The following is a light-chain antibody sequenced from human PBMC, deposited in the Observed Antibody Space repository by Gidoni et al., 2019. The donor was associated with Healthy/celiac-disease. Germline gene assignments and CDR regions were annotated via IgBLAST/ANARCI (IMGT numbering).Light chain of an antibody. CDR1: QSVSSY. J-gene: IGKJ4*01. CDR2: DAS. CDR3: QQRSNWPPLT. Sequence: EIVLTQSPATLSLSTGERATLSCRASQSVSSYLAWYQQKPGQAPRILIYDASNRATGIPARFSGSGSGTDFTLTISSLEPEDFAVYYCQQRSNWPPLTFGGGTKVEIK. V-gene: IGKV3-11*01.